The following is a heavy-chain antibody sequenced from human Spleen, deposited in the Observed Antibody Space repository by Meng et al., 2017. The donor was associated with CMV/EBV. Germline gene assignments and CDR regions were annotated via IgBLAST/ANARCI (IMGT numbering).Heavy chain of an antibody. CDR3: VSLYGDSSVWYLDL. Sequence: QVRLQEAVPGLVKPSPTPSPPCTVSGGAISGGNHYWSWIRQDPGKGLEYIGYIYYSGSTYYNPSLKSRVIISVDTSKNQFSLRLNSATAADTAVYYCVSLYGDSSVWYLDLWGRGTLVTVSS. V-gene: IGHV4-31*03. CDR2: IYYSGST. D-gene: IGHD4-17*01. CDR1: GGAISGGNHY. J-gene: IGHJ2*01.